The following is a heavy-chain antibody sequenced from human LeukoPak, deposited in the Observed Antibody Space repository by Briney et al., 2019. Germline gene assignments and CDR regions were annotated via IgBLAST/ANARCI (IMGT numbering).Heavy chain of an antibody. D-gene: IGHD3-9*01. Sequence: ASVKVSCKASGYTFTSYYMHWVRQAPGQGLEWMGIINPSGGSTSYAQKFQGRVTMTRDTSTSTVYMELSSLRSEDTAVYYCARRGEDVLRYFDWLSGGYYFDYWGQGTLVTVSS. CDR2: INPSGGST. CDR1: GYTFTSYY. V-gene: IGHV1-46*01. CDR3: ARRGEDVLRYFDWLSGGYYFDY. J-gene: IGHJ4*02.